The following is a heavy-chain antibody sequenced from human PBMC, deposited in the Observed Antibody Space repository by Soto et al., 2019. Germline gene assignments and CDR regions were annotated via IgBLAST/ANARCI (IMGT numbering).Heavy chain of an antibody. CDR3: AKADQRYYDILTPYYYYGMDV. Sequence: PWGSLRLSCAASGFTFISYAMIFCRHSPLKWLEWVSAISGSGGSTYYADSVKGRFTISRDNSKNTLYLQMNSLRAEDTAVYYRAKADQRYYDILTPYYYYGMDVWGQGTTVTVSS. J-gene: IGHJ6*02. CDR1: GFTFISYA. V-gene: IGHV3-23*01. D-gene: IGHD3-9*01. CDR2: ISGSGGST.